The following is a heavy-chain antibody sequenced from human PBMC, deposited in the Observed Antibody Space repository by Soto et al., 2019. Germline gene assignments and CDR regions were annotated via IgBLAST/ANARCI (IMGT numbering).Heavy chain of an antibody. CDR2: ISASTSKT. CDR1: GYTFSSYG. Sequence: QDQLVQSGAEVKKPGASVKVSCKASGYTFSSYGISWVRQAPGQGLEWLGWISASTSKTKYAQKFQGRVTMTTDRSTSTVDRELRGLRSDDTAVYYCARVEAAMSGHWFDPWGQGTLVTVSS. D-gene: IGHD2-2*01. V-gene: IGHV1-18*01. J-gene: IGHJ5*02. CDR3: ARVEAAMSGHWFDP.